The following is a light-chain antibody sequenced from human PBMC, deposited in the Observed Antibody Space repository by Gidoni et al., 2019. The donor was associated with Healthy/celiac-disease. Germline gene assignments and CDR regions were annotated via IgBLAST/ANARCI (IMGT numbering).Light chain of an antibody. CDR3: QQYGSALYS. Sequence: EIVSTQSPGTLSLSPGERATLPCRSSQNVSSSYLAWYQQKPGQAPRLLIYGASSRATGIPDRFSGSGSGTDFTLTISRLEPEDFAVYYCQQYGSALYSFGQGTKLEIK. J-gene: IGKJ2*03. V-gene: IGKV3-20*01. CDR1: QNVSSSY. CDR2: GAS.